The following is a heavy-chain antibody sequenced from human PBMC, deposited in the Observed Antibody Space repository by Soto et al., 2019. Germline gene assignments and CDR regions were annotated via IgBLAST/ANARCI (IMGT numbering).Heavy chain of an antibody. CDR3: ARELRGYYGSGRRFDY. V-gene: IGHV4-34*01. CDR2: INHSGST. CDR1: GGSFSGYY. Sequence: QVQLQQWGAGLLKPSETLSLTCAVYGGSFSGYYWSWIRQPPGKGLEWIGEINHSGSTNYNPSLKSRVTISVDTSKNQFPLKLSSVTAADTAVYYCARELRGYYGSGRRFDYWGQGTLVTVSS. J-gene: IGHJ4*02. D-gene: IGHD3-10*01.